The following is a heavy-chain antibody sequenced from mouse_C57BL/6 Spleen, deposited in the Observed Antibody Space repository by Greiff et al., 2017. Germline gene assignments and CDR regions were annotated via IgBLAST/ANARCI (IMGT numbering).Heavy chain of an antibody. J-gene: IGHJ2*01. CDR3: ARGGPTAYFDY. CDR1: GYTFTSYW. V-gene: IGHV1-7*01. D-gene: IGHD1-2*01. Sequence: QVQLQQSGAELAKPGASVTLSCKASGYTFTSYWMHWVKQRPGQGLEWIGYINPSSGYTKYNQKFKDKATLTVDKSSSTAYMQLSSLPYEDAAVDYGARGGPTAYFDYWGQGTTLTVSS. CDR2: INPSSGYT.